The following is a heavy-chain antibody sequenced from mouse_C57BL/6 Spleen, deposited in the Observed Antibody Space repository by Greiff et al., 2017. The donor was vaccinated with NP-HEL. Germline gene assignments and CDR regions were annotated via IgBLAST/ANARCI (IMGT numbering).Heavy chain of an antibody. Sequence: VQLQESGPELVKPGASVKISCKASGYTFTDYYINWVKQRPGQGLEWIGWIFPGSGSTYYNEKFKGKATLTVDKSSSTAYMLLSSLTSEDSAVYSCARGGVPTIVTPYYFDYWGQGTTLTVSS. CDR1: GYTFTDYY. J-gene: IGHJ2*01. CDR2: IFPGSGST. D-gene: IGHD2-5*01. CDR3: ARGGVPTIVTPYYFDY. V-gene: IGHV1-75*01.